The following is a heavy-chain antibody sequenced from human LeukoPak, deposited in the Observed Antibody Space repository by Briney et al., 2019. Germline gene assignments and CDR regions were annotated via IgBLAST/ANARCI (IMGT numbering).Heavy chain of an antibody. Sequence: SETLSLTCTVPGGSISSSSYYWGWIRQPPGKGLEWIGSIYYSGSTYYNPSLKSRVTISVDTSKNQFSLKLSSVTAADTAVYYCARPRSYCSSTSCYQHGWFDPWGQGTLVTVSS. CDR1: GGSISSSSYY. CDR3: ARPRSYCSSTSCYQHGWFDP. CDR2: IYYSGST. V-gene: IGHV4-39*01. J-gene: IGHJ5*02. D-gene: IGHD2-2*01.